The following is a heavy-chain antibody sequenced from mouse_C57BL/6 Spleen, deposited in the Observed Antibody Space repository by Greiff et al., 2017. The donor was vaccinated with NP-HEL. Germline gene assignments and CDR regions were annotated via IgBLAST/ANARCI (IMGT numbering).Heavy chain of an antibody. J-gene: IGHJ3*01. Sequence: EVQLQQSGPELVKPGASVKISCKASGYTFTDYYMNWVKQSHGKSLEWIGDINPNNGGTSYNQKFKGKATLTVDKSSSTPYMELRSLTSEDSAVYYCARRRRIYYGYDWAWFAYWGQGTLVTVSA. D-gene: IGHD2-2*01. CDR3: ARRRRIYYGYDWAWFAY. CDR1: GYTFTDYY. V-gene: IGHV1-26*01. CDR2: INPNNGGT.